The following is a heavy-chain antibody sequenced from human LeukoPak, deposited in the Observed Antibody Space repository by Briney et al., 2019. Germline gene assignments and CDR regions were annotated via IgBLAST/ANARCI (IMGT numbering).Heavy chain of an antibody. Sequence: PGGSLRLSCAASGFTFSSYGMSWVRQAPGKGLEWVSGISVSVDSTYYADSVKGRFTISRDNSKNTVYLQMNSLRAEDTAVYSRARGSKTAGTIYSFDYWGQGTLVTVSS. CDR2: ISVSVDST. J-gene: IGHJ4*02. D-gene: IGHD6-13*01. CDR1: GFTFSSYG. CDR3: ARGSKTAGTIYSFDY. V-gene: IGHV3-23*01.